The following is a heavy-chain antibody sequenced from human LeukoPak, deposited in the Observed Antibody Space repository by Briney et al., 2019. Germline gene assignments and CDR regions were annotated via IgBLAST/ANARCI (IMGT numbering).Heavy chain of an antibody. V-gene: IGHV1-2*02. CDR2: INPNSGGT. CDR1: GYTFTGYY. J-gene: IGHJ6*03. Sequence: ASVKVSCKASGYTFTGYYMHWVRQAPGQGLEWMGWINPNSGGTNYAQKFQGRVTMTRDTSISTAYMELSRLRSDDTAVYYCARDLGYCSGGSCYPYYYYYYMDVWGKGTTVTISS. D-gene: IGHD2-15*01. CDR3: ARDLGYCSGGSCYPYYYYYYMDV.